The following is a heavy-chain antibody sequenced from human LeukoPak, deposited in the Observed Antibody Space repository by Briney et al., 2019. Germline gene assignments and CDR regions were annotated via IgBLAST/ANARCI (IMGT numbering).Heavy chain of an antibody. CDR3: AKPISGGLAVTADWFHP. Sequence: GSLRLSCAASGFAFSVYAMSWLRQPPGKGLEWVASIIANSGTTSYAASVRGRFSTSRDNSKNTLHLQLNTLRADDTATYFCAKPISGGLAVTADWFHPWGQGTLVVVSS. J-gene: IGHJ5*01. CDR1: GFAFSVYA. D-gene: IGHD6-19*01. V-gene: IGHV3-23*01. CDR2: IIANSGTT.